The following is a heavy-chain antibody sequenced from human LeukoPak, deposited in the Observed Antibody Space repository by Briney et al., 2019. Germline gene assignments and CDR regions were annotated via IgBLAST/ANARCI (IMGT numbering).Heavy chain of an antibody. D-gene: IGHD2-15*01. CDR2: ITSSGDGT. Sequence: AGTLRLSCAASGFTFTSNAMHWVRQAPGQGLEWVSSITSSGDGTFYTDALSGRVTISRDNGKKAIFLQMKSLRRGHSALYNCAKGTATSGRQNFDICGQGALVTVSS. CDR1: GFTFTSNA. J-gene: IGHJ4*02. V-gene: IGHV3-23*01. CDR3: AKGTATSGRQNFDI.